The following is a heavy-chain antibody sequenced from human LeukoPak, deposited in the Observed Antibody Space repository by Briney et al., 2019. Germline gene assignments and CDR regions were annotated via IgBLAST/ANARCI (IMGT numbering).Heavy chain of an antibody. CDR2: IYPGDSDT. D-gene: IGHD3-22*01. CDR3: ARHPSLTYYYDSSGYVDY. Sequence: GESLKISCKGSGYSFTSYWIGWVRQMPGKGLEWMGIIYPGDSDTRYSPSFQGQVTISADKSISTAYLQWSSLKASDTAMYYCARHPSLTYYYDSSGYVDYWGQGTLVTVSS. CDR1: GYSFTSYW. J-gene: IGHJ4*02. V-gene: IGHV5-51*01.